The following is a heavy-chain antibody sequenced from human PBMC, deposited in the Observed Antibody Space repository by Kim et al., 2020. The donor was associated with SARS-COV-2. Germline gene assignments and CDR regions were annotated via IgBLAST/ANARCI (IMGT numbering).Heavy chain of an antibody. Sequence: VKGRFTISRDNSKNTLYLQMNSLRAEDTAVYYCAKSGRFGELLRAYGMDVWGQGTTVTVSS. D-gene: IGHD3-10*01. V-gene: IGHV3-30*02. J-gene: IGHJ6*02. CDR3: AKSGRFGELLRAYGMDV.